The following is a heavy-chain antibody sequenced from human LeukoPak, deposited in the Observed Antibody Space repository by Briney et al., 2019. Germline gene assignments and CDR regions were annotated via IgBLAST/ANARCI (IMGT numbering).Heavy chain of an antibody. Sequence: GESLKISCKGSGYSFTSYWIGWVRQMPGKGLEWMGIIYPGDSDTRYSPSFQGQVTISAAKSISTAYLQWSSLKASDTAMYYCARWGARGYSGYADGGFDYWGQGTLVTASS. CDR1: GYSFTSYW. V-gene: IGHV5-51*01. CDR2: IYPGDSDT. CDR3: ARWGARGYSGYADGGFDY. D-gene: IGHD5-12*01. J-gene: IGHJ4*02.